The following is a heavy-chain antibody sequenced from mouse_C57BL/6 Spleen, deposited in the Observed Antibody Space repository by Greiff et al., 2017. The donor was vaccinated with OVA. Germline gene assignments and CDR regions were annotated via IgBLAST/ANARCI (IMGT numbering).Heavy chain of an antibody. CDR2: IYPRSGNT. D-gene: IGHD2-12*01. CDR1: GYTFTSYG. Sequence: VMLVESGAELARPGASVKLSCKASGYTFTSYGISWVKQRTGQGLEWIGEIYPRSGNTYYNEKFKGKATLTADKSSSTAYMELRSLTSEDAAVYICATYYSDFVDVWGTGTTVTVSS. CDR3: ATYYSDFVDV. J-gene: IGHJ1*03. V-gene: IGHV1-81*01.